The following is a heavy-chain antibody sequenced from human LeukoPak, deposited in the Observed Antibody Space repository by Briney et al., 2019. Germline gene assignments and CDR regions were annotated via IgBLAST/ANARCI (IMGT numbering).Heavy chain of an antibody. Sequence: SETLSLTCTVSGGSISSYYWSWIRQPPGKGLEWIGYIYYSGSTNYNPSLKSRVTISVDTSKNQFSLKLTSVTAADTAVYYCAAGYSSGWAYGYWGQGTLVTVSS. CDR1: GGSISSYY. D-gene: IGHD6-19*01. V-gene: IGHV4-59*01. CDR3: AAGYSSGWAYGY. J-gene: IGHJ4*02. CDR2: IYYSGST.